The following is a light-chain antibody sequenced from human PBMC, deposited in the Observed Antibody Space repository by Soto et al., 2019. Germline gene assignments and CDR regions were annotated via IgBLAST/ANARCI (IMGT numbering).Light chain of an antibody. J-gene: IGLJ2*01. Sequence: QSVLTQPPSASATPGQRVTISCSGSSSNIAWYRQLPGTSPKLLIYNNNQRPSGVPDRFSGSKSGTSASLAISGLRSEDDGDYYCQSYDSGLSGYVVFGGGTKVTVL. CDR2: NNN. V-gene: IGLV1-47*01. CDR1: SSNIA. CDR3: QSYDSGLSGYVV.